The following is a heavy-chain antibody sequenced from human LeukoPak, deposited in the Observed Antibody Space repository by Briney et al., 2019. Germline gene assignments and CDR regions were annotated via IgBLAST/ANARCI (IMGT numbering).Heavy chain of an antibody. J-gene: IGHJ4*02. CDR2: ISYDGSKK. D-gene: IGHD3/OR15-3a*01. CDR3: AKGYGLVVWSGFDY. Sequence: PGRSLRLSCAASGFTFSSYGMHWVRQAPGKGLEWVAVISYDGSKKYYADSVKGRFTISRDNSKNTLYLQMNSLRAEDTAVYYCAKGYGLVVWSGFDYWGQGTLVTVSS. V-gene: IGHV3-30*18. CDR1: GFTFSSYG.